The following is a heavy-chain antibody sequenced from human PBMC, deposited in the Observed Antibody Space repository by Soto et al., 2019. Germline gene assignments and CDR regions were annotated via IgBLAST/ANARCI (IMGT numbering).Heavy chain of an antibody. D-gene: IGHD2-15*01. CDR3: ARDTRGGIVVVVAATLAFDI. CDR2: ISAHNGNT. V-gene: IGHV1-18*01. CDR1: GYTFTSYG. Sequence: ASVKVSCKASGYTFTSYGISWVRQAPGQGLEWMGWISAHNGNTNYAQKLQGRVTMTTDTSTSTAYMELRSLRSDDTAVYYCARDTRGGIVVVVAATLAFDIWGQGTMVTVSS. J-gene: IGHJ3*02.